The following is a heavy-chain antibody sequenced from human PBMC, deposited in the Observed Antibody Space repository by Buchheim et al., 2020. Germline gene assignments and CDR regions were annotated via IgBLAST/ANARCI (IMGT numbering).Heavy chain of an antibody. CDR2: IYTSGST. CDR3: ARRFTGGYSYKGRVGWFDP. D-gene: IGHD5-18*01. J-gene: IGHJ5*02. CDR1: GGSISSGSYY. V-gene: IGHV4-61*02. Sequence: QVQLQESGPGLVKPSQTLSLTCTVSGGSISSGSYYWSWIRQPAGKGLEWIGRIYTSGSTNYNPSLKSRVTISVDTFKNQLSLKLNSVTAADTAVYYCARRFTGGYSYKGRVGWFDPWGQGTL.